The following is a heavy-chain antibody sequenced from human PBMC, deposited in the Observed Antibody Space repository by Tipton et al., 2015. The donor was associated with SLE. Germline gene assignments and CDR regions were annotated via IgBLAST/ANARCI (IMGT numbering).Heavy chain of an antibody. V-gene: IGHV4-39*01. CDR2: MYYSGST. D-gene: IGHD3-10*01. CDR1: GGSISSSSNY. CDR3: ARISRGSYWFDP. J-gene: IGHJ5*02. Sequence: TLSLTCTVSGGSISSSSNYWGWIRQPPGKGLEWIGNMYYSGSTSYNPSLKSRVTISVDTSKNQFSLKLSSVTAADTAVYYCARISRGSYWFDPWGQGTLVTVSS.